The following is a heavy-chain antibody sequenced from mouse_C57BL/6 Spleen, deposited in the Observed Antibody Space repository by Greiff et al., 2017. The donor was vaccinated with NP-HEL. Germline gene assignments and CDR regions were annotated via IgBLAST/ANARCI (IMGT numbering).Heavy chain of an antibody. D-gene: IGHD1-1*01. V-gene: IGHV6-6*01. J-gene: IGHJ4*01. CDR1: GFTFSDAW. CDR3: TRIPPYGSSPLYAMDY. CDR2: IRNKANNHAT. Sequence: EVQLVESGGGLVQPGGSMKLSCAASGFTFSDAWMDWVRQSPEKGLEWVAEIRNKANNHATYYAESVKGRFTISRDDSKSSVYLQMNSLRAEDTGIYYCTRIPPYGSSPLYAMDYWGQGTSVTVSS.